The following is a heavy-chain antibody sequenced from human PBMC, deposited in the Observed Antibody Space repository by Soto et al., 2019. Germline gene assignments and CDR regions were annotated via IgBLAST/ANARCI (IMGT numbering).Heavy chain of an antibody. CDR2: IYYSGST. CDR1: GGSISSGGYY. D-gene: IGHD3-3*01. CDR3: ARGFADRFLEWFSWFDP. V-gene: IGHV4-31*03. J-gene: IGHJ5*02. Sequence: NPSETLSLTCTVSGGSISSGGYYWSWIRQHPGKGLEWIGYIYYSGSTYYNPSLKSRVTISVDTSKNQFSLKLSSVTAADTAVYYCARGFADRFLEWFSWFDPWGQGTLVTVSS.